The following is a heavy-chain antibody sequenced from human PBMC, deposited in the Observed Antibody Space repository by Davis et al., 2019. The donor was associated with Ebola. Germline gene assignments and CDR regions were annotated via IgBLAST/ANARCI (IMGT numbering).Heavy chain of an antibody. CDR2: IYYIGST. D-gene: IGHD6-6*01. J-gene: IGHJ4*02. CDR3: LRSTSSHVGQFDY. Sequence: MPSETLSLTCTVSGGSISSSNYYWGWIRQPPGKGLEWIGTIYYIGSTYYNPSLKSRVTISVDTSKNQFSLKLTSVTAADTAVYYCLRSTSSHVGQFDYWGQGTLVTVSS. V-gene: IGHV4-39*03. CDR1: GGSISSSNYY.